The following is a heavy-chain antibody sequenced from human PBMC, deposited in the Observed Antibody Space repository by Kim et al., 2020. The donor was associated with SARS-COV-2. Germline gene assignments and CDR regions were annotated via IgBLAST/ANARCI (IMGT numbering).Heavy chain of an antibody. Sequence: SVKVSCKAPGGTFTTYAINWVRQAPGQGLEWVGGINPVIDKTNYAQKFQGRASITADESTTTGYMELTSLTSEDTAVYYCSRCKGNGFESPSYYYYMDVWGQETTVFVSS. CDR1: GGTFTTYA. D-gene: IGHD5-12*01. CDR2: INPVIDKT. CDR3: SRCKGNGFESPSYYYYMDV. V-gene: IGHV1-69*13. J-gene: IGHJ6*02.